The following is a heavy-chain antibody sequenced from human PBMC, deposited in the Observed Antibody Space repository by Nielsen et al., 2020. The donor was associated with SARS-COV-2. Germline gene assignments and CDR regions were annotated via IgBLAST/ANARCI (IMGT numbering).Heavy chain of an antibody. J-gene: IGHJ4*02. V-gene: IGHV4-59*01. D-gene: IGHD2-2*02. CDR3: ARQYTSDYQLDY. CDR1: GGSISGYY. Sequence: SETLSLTCTVSGGSISGYYWSWIRQPPGKGLEWIGCIFYTGNTYYNPSFQSRVTISVDTSQNQFSLRLSSVTAADTAVYYCARQYTSDYQLDYWGQGALVTVSS. CDR2: IFYTGNT.